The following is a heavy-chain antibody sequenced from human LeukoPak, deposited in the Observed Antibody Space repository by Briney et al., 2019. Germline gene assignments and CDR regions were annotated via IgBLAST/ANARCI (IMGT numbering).Heavy chain of an antibody. V-gene: IGHV1-2*06. D-gene: IGHD3-16*01. CDR1: GYTFTGYY. J-gene: IGHJ4*02. CDR3: ARDLGEWSYYFDY. CDR2: INPNSGGT. Sequence: GASVKVSCKASGYTFTGYYMHWVLQAPGQGLEWMGRINPNSGGTNYAQKVQGRVTMTRDTSISTAYMELSRLRSDDTAVYYCARDLGEWSYYFDYWGQGTLVTVSS.